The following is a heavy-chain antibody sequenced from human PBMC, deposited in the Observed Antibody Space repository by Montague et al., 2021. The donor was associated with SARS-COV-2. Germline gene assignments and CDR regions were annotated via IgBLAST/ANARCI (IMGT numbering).Heavy chain of an antibody. D-gene: IGHD3-10*01. J-gene: IGHJ3*02. Sequence: TLSLTCTVSGGSISSGSYYWSWIRQPAGKGLEWIGRIYTSGSTNYNPPLKSRVTISVDTSKNQFSLKLSSVTAADTAVYYCARALAPYYGSGSYYNPIDAFDIWGQGTMVTVSS. CDR3: ARALAPYYGSGSYYNPIDAFDI. CDR2: IYTSGST. V-gene: IGHV4-61*02. CDR1: GGSISSGSYY.